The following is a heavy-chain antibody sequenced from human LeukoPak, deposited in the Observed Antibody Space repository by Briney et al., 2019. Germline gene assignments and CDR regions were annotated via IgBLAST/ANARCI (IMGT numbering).Heavy chain of an antibody. D-gene: IGHD6-13*01. Sequence: GGSLRLSCAASGFTFSSYAMSWVRQAPGKGLEWVSAISGSGGSTYYAGSVKGRFTISRDNSKNTLYLQMNSLRAEDTAVYYCAKDGSSWDLNWFNPWGQGTLVTVSS. CDR1: GFTFSSYA. J-gene: IGHJ5*02. CDR3: AKDGSSWDLNWFNP. CDR2: ISGSGGST. V-gene: IGHV3-23*01.